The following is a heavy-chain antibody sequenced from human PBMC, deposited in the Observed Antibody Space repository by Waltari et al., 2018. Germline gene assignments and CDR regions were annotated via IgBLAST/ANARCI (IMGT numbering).Heavy chain of an antibody. Sequence: EVQLVESGGGLVQPGGSLRLSCVASGFDFHGYWMGWFRQAPGKSMGWVANIKDDGTKECDVESLKGRVTIARDNAKNSVYLQTTSLRAEDTALYYCARSGLVSAFDYWGQGSLVTVAS. CDR3: ARSGLVSAFDY. CDR2: IKDDGTKE. J-gene: IGHJ4*02. CDR1: GFDFHGYW. D-gene: IGHD3-9*01. V-gene: IGHV3-7*01.